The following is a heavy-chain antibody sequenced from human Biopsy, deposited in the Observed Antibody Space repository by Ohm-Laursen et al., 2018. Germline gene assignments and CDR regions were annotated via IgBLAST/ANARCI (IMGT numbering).Heavy chain of an antibody. J-gene: IGHJ4*02. CDR3: ALGGGSYVNFDY. CDR1: GGSISNYF. Sequence: GTLSLTCAVSGGSISNYFWTWIRQPPGKGLEWIGYFRFEDRTSYNSSLKSRVTISADTSKNQFSLRLSSVTAADTAVYYCALGGGSYVNFDYWGLGTLVTVSS. V-gene: IGHV4-59*01. D-gene: IGHD1-26*01. CDR2: FRFEDRT.